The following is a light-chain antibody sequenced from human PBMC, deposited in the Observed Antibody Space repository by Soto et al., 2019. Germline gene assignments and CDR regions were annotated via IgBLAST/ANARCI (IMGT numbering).Light chain of an antibody. V-gene: IGKV3-11*01. J-gene: IGKJ1*01. Sequence: EIVLTQSPATMSLSPGKRATLSCXSSQSVSSDLAWYQQKPGQAPRLLIYDASNRATGIPARFSGSGSGTDFTLTISSLEPEDFAVYYCQQRSNWLWTFGQGTKVDIK. CDR1: QSVSSD. CDR3: QQRSNWLWT. CDR2: DAS.